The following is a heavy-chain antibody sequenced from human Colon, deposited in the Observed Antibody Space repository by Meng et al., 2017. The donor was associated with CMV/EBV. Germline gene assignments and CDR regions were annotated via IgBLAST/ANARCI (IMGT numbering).Heavy chain of an antibody. Sequence: AVYGGSFSGSYWNWIRQPPGKGLEWIGEINHLGNTNQKPSLKSRVTISVDTSKNQFSLKLTSVTAADTAVYYCAGGRIFGDIGWFDPWGQGTLVTVSS. CDR3: AGGRIFGDIGWFDP. J-gene: IGHJ5*02. CDR2: INHLGNT. D-gene: IGHD3-3*01. V-gene: IGHV4-34*01. CDR1: GGSFSGSY.